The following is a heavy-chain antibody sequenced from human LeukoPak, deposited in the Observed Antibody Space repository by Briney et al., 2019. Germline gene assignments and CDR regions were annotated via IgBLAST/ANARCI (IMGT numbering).Heavy chain of an antibody. V-gene: IGHV3-23*01. D-gene: IGHD2-15*01. CDR1: GFSFSSYA. CDR3: AKAPVTSCRGAFCYPFDY. Sequence: PGGSLRLSCATSGFSFSSYAMSWVRQAPGRGLEWVSAMSSSDDDRYYAASVRGRFTISRDTSRSTLYLQMNSLRAEDAAVYYCAKAPVTSCRGAFCYPFDYWGQGTLVTVSS. CDR2: MSSSDDDR. J-gene: IGHJ4*02.